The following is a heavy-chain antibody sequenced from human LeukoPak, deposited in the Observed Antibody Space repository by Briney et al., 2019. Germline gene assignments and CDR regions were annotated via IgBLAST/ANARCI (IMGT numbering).Heavy chain of an antibody. CDR3: ARVDRNYYDFWSGYSGNIDY. J-gene: IGHJ4*02. V-gene: IGHV1-2*02. CDR1: GYTFTGYY. CDR2: INPNSGGT. D-gene: IGHD3-3*01. Sequence: GASVKVSCKASGYTFTGYYMHWVRQAPGQGLQRMGWINPNSGGTNYAQKFQGRVTMTRDTSISTAYMELSRLRSDDTAVYYCARVDRNYYDFWSGYSGNIDYWGQGTLVTVSS.